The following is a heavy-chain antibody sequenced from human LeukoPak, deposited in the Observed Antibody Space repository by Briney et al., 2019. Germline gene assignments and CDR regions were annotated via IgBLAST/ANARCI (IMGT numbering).Heavy chain of an antibody. CDR3: ARTTYYYDSSGYSTN. D-gene: IGHD3-22*01. Sequence: PGGSLRLSCAASGFTFSNYSMNWVRQALGKGLEWVSSIGSTSHFRYYADSLKGRVTISRDNAKNSLYLQMNSLRAEDTAVYYCARTTYYYDSSGYSTNWGQGTLVTVSS. CDR1: GFTFSNYS. CDR2: IGSTSHFR. J-gene: IGHJ4*02. V-gene: IGHV3-21*01.